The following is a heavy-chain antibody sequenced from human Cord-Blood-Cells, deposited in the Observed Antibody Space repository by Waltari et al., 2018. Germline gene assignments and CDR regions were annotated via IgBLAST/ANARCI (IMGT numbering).Heavy chain of an antibody. V-gene: IGHV3-7*01. CDR1: GFTFSSYW. D-gene: IGHD3-16*01. J-gene: IGHJ2*01. CDR3: ARGGGNWYFDL. CDR2: IKQEGSEK. Sequence: EVQLVESGGGLVQPGGSLRLSCAASGFTFSSYWMSWVHQAPGKGLEWVANIKQEGSEKYYVDSVKGRFTISRDNAKNSLYLQMNSLRAEDTAVYYCARGGGNWYFDLWGRGTLVTVSS.